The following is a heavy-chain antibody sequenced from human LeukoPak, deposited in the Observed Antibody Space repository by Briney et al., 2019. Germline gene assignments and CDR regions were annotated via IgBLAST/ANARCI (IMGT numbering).Heavy chain of an antibody. J-gene: IGHJ3*02. Sequence: SETLSLTCTVSGGSINKYYWSWIRQSPGKGLEWLGYVHDSAGTIYNPSLKSRVTISVGTSKTQFSLKLSSVTAADTAVYYCARLGFGVIVPAAADAFDIWGQGTMVTVSS. CDR2: VHDSAGT. CDR3: ARLGFGVIVPAAADAFDI. V-gene: IGHV4-59*12. CDR1: GGSINKYY. D-gene: IGHD2-2*01.